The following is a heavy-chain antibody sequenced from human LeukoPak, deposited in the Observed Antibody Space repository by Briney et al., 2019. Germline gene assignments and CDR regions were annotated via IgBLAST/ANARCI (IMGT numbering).Heavy chain of an antibody. CDR1: GFTFSSYG. J-gene: IGHJ2*01. CDR3: AKVGYDSDSTKWYFDL. D-gene: IGHD3-22*01. CDR2: ISGSGGST. Sequence: GGSLRLSCAASGFTFSSYGMSWVRQAPGKGLEWVSAISGSGGSTYYADSVKGRFSISRDNSKNTLYVQMNSLRDEDTAVYYCAKVGYDSDSTKWYFDLWGRGTLVTVSS. V-gene: IGHV3-23*01.